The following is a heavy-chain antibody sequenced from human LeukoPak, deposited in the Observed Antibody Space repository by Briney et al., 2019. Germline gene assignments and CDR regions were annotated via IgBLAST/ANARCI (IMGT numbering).Heavy chain of an antibody. CDR2: ISYDGSNK. CDR3: ARDSLGDPTYYFDY. D-gene: IGHD3-10*01. CDR1: EFTFSGYA. V-gene: IGHV3-30*04. J-gene: IGHJ4*02. Sequence: GRSLRLSCAASEFTFSGYAMHWVRQAPGKGLEWVAVISYDGSNKYYAGSVKGRFTISRDNSKNTLYLQMNSLRAEDTAVYYCARDSLGDPTYYFDYWGQGTLVTVSS.